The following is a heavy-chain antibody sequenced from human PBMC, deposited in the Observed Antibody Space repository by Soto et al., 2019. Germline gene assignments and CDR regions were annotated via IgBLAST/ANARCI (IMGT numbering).Heavy chain of an antibody. J-gene: IGHJ6*02. CDR2: INPNSGDT. Sequence: ASVKVSCKVSGHSLTGHYMHWVRQAPGQGLEWMGWINPNSGDTNYARKFQGRVTMTRDTSIKTVYMELSSLRSDDTAVYYCARALIGFLDWLPDNYYYGMDVWGQGTTVTVSS. CDR3: ARALIGFLDWLPDNYYYGMDV. V-gene: IGHV1-2*02. CDR1: GHSLTGHY. D-gene: IGHD3-3*02.